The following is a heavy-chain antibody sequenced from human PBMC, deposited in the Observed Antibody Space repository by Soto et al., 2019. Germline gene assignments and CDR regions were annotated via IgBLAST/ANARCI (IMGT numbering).Heavy chain of an antibody. J-gene: IGHJ6*02. CDR2: IYYSGGT. V-gene: IGHV4-31*03. D-gene: IGHD6-13*01. Sequence: SETLSLTCTVSGGSISSGGYYWSWIRQHPGKGLEWIGYIYYSGGTYYNPSLKSRVTISVDTSKNQFSLKLSSVTAADTAVYYCARDRSIAAESKGYFYGMDVWGQGTTVTVSS. CDR1: GGSISSGGYY. CDR3: ARDRSIAAESKGYFYGMDV.